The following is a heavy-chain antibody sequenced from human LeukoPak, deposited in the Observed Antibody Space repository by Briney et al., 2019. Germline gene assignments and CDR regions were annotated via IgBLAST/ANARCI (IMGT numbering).Heavy chain of an antibody. V-gene: IGHV3-64*01. D-gene: IGHD3-10*01. CDR3: ARVPPTPYGSDPYYGMAV. CDR1: GFTFSSYA. CDR2: IGYNGGST. Sequence: GGSQTLSCTASGFTFSSYAMHWVRQAPGKGMEYVTAIGYNGGSTYYANSVKGRFTRSRDNSKNTLYLQMGSLRAEDMAVYDCARVPPTPYGSDPYYGMAVWGQGTTVTVSS. J-gene: IGHJ6*02.